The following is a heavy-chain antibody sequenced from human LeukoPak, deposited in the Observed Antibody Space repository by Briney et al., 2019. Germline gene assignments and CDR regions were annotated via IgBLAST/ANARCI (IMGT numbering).Heavy chain of an antibody. Sequence: GGSLRLSCAASGFTFSSYGMRWVRQAPGKGLEWVAVISYDGSNKYYADSVKGRFTTSRDNSKNTLYLQMNSLRAEDTAVYYCAKVQGITMVRGVISNWGQGTLVTVSS. V-gene: IGHV3-30*18. CDR1: GFTFSSYG. CDR2: ISYDGSNK. J-gene: IGHJ4*02. D-gene: IGHD3-10*01. CDR3: AKVQGITMVRGVISN.